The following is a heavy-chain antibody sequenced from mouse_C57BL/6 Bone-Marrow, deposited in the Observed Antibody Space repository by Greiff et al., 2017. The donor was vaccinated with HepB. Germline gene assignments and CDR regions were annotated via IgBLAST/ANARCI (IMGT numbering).Heavy chain of an antibody. Sequence: VQLQQPGAELVKPGASVKLSCKASGYTFTTYPIEWMKQNHGKSLEWIGNFHPYNDDTKYNEKFKGKATLTVEKSPSTVYLELSRLTSDDSAVYYCARGYYGSSYYFDYWGQGTTLTVSS. CDR2: FHPYNDDT. CDR1: GYTFTTYP. J-gene: IGHJ2*01. V-gene: IGHV1-47*01. CDR3: ARGYYGSSYYFDY. D-gene: IGHD1-1*01.